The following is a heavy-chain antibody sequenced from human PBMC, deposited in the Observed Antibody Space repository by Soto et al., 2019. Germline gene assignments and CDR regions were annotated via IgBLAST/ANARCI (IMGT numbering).Heavy chain of an antibody. J-gene: IGHJ4*02. CDR3: ARGFSYGSGSYELDY. CDR2: IYHSGST. V-gene: IGHV4-30-2*01. CDR1: GGSISSGSYY. D-gene: IGHD3-10*01. Sequence: PSETLSLTCTVSGGSISSGSYYWSWSRQRPGKGLEWIGYIYHSGSTYYNPSLKSRVTISVDRSKNQFSLKLSSVTAADTAVYYCARGFSYGSGSYELDYWGQGTLVTVSS.